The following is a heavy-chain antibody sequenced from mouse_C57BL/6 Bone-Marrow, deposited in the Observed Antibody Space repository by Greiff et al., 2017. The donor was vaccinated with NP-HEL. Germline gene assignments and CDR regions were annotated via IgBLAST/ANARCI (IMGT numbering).Heavy chain of an antibody. Sequence: EVKLMESGPELVKPGASVKMSCKASGYTFTDYNMHWVKQSHGKSLEWIGYINPNNGGTSYNQKFKGKATLTVNKSSSTAYMELRSLTSEDSAVYYCARGDGYYPGAMDYWGQGTSVTVSS. D-gene: IGHD2-3*01. V-gene: IGHV1-22*01. CDR2: INPNNGGT. J-gene: IGHJ4*01. CDR3: ARGDGYYPGAMDY. CDR1: GYTFTDYN.